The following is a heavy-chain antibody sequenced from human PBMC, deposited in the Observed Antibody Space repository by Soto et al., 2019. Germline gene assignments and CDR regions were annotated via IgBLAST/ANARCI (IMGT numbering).Heavy chain of an antibody. D-gene: IGHD5-12*01. CDR2: ISAYNGNT. Sequence: QVQLVQSGAEVKKPGASVKVSCKASGYTFTSYGISWVRQAPGQGLEWMGWISAYNGNTNYAQKLQGRVTMTTDTATRTAYMELRRRRDEDTAVYYCARLSVDGYNPHFDYWGQGPLVTVSS. J-gene: IGHJ4*02. CDR3: ARLSVDGYNPHFDY. V-gene: IGHV1-18*04. CDR1: GYTFTSYG.